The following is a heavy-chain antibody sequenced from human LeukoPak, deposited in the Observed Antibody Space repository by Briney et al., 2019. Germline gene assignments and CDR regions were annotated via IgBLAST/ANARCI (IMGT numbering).Heavy chain of an antibody. J-gene: IGHJ4*02. Sequence: GGSLRLSCAASGFTFSSYAMHWVRQAPGKGLEWVAVISYDGSNKYYADSVKGRFTISRDNSKNTLYLQMNSLRAEDTAVYYCARVEGLGATTGLPYYFDYWGQGTLVTVSS. CDR2: ISYDGSNK. CDR1: GFTFSSYA. V-gene: IGHV3-30-3*01. CDR3: ARVEGLGATTGLPYYFDY. D-gene: IGHD1-26*01.